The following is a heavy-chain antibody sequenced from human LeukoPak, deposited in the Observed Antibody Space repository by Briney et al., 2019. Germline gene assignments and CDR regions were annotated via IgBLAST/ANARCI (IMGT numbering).Heavy chain of an antibody. V-gene: IGHV4-59*01. CDR1: GGSISSYY. CDR2: IYYSGST. D-gene: IGHD6-13*01. CDR3: ARGGPGYSSSWFDY. Sequence: PSETLSLTCTVSGGSISSYYWSWIRQPPGKGLDWIGCIYYSGSTNYNPSLKSRVTISVDTSKNQFSLKLSSVTAADTAVYYCARGGPGYSSSWFDYWGQGTLVTVSS. J-gene: IGHJ4*02.